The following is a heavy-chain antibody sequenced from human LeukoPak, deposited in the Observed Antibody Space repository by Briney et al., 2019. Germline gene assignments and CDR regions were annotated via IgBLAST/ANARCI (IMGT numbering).Heavy chain of an antibody. D-gene: IGHD5-18*01. CDR1: GFTFSSYS. CDR3: ATLFVATAPPDY. J-gene: IGHJ4*02. Sequence: GGSLRLSCAASGFTFSSYSMNWVRQAPGKGLEWVSYISSSSSTIYYADSVKGRFTISRDNSKNTLSLQMNSLRVEDTAVYYCATLFVATAPPDYWGQGTLVTVSS. V-gene: IGHV3-48*01. CDR2: ISSSSSTI.